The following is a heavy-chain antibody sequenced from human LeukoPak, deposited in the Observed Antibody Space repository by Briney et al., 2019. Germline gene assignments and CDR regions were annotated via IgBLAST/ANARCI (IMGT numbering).Heavy chain of an antibody. J-gene: IGHJ4*02. CDR2: IPYDGSNK. D-gene: IGHD6-13*01. CDR1: GFTFSSYA. Sequence: GGSLRLSCAASGFTFSSYATHWVRQAPGKGLEWVALIPYDGSNKYYADSVKGRFTVSRDNSKNTVYLKMNSLRAEDTAVYYCVRGAYSSSWLNFDYWGQGTLVTVSS. CDR3: VRGAYSSSWLNFDY. V-gene: IGHV3-30*04.